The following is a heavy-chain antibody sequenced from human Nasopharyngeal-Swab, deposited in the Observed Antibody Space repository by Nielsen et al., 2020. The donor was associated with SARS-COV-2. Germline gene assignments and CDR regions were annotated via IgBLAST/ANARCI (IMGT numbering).Heavy chain of an antibody. J-gene: IGHJ6*02. D-gene: IGHD5-18*01. Sequence: GGSLRLSCAASEFTFSDYYMSWIRQAPGKGLEWVSYISSSGSTIYYADSVKGRFTISRDNAKNSLYLQMNSLRAEDTTVYYCARAVDTAMADMDVWGQGTTVTVSS. CDR1: EFTFSDYY. CDR3: ARAVDTAMADMDV. V-gene: IGHV3-11*04. CDR2: ISSSGSTI.